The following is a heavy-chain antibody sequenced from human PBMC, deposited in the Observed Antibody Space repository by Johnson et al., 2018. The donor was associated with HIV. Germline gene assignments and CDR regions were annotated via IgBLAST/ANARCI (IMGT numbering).Heavy chain of an antibody. CDR3: AKDLSSGWYHAFDI. D-gene: IGHD6-19*01. CDR2: IWYDGSNK. V-gene: IGHV3-33*03. Sequence: QVQLVESGGAVVQPGRSLRVSCAASGFTFSSYGMHWVRQAPGKGLEWVAVIWYDGSNKNYADSVKGRFTISRDNSKNTLYLQMNSLRAEDTAVYYCAKDLSSGWYHAFDIWGQGTMVTVSS. CDR1: GFTFSSYG. J-gene: IGHJ3*02.